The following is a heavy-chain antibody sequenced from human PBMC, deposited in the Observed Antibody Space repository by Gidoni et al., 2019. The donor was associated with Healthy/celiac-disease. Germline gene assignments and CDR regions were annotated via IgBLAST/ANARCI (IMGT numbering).Heavy chain of an antibody. Sequence: EVQLVESGGGLVQPGRSLRLSCTASGFTFGDYAMSWVRQAPGKGLEWVGFIRSKAYGGTTEYAASVKGRFTISRDDSKSIAYLQMNSLKTEDTAVYYCTRETADYGSGSIDYWGQGTLVTVSS. D-gene: IGHD3-10*01. CDR1: GFTFGDYA. CDR2: IRSKAYGGTT. V-gene: IGHV3-49*04. J-gene: IGHJ4*02. CDR3: TRETADYGSGSIDY.